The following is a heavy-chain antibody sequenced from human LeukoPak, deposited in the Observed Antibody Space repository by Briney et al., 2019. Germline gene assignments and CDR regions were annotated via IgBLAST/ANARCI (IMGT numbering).Heavy chain of an antibody. CDR2: ISGSGANT. CDR1: GFTFSSYA. Sequence: PGGSLRLSCAASGFTFSSYAMTWVRQPPGKGLEWVSSISGSGANTYYAVSVKGRFSISRDNSKNTLYLLMNSLRVDDTAVYYCAKDRLWDTVVTQGTFDSWGQGTLVPVSS. D-gene: IGHD4-23*01. CDR3: AKDRLWDTVVTQGTFDS. J-gene: IGHJ4*02. V-gene: IGHV3-23*01.